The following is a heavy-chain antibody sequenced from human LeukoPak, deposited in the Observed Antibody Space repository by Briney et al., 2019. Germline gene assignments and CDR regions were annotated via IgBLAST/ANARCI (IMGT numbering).Heavy chain of an antibody. CDR1: GYTFTSYG. J-gene: IGHJ4*02. CDR2: IIPILGIA. D-gene: IGHD5-18*01. V-gene: IGHV1-69*04. CDR3: ARDPGGGGYSYPDDY. Sequence: ASVKVSCKASGYTFTSYGISWVRQAPGQGLEWMGRIIPILGIANYAQKFQGRVTITADKSTSTAYMELSSLRSEDTAVYYCARDPGGGGYSYPDDYWGQGTLVTVSS.